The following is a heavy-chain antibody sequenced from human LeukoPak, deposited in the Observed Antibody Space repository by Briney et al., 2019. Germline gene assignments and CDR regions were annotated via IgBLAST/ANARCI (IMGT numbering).Heavy chain of an antibody. CDR2: MNPNSGNT. J-gene: IGHJ4*02. CDR1: GYTFTSYD. V-gene: IGHV1-8*01. D-gene: IGHD6-6*01. CDR3: ATLARSSDFDY. Sequence: ASVKVSCKASGYTFTSYDINWVRQATGQGLEWMGWMNPNSGNTGYAQKFQGRVTMTEDTSTDTAYMELSSLRSEDTAVYYCATLARSSDFDYWGQGTLVTVSS.